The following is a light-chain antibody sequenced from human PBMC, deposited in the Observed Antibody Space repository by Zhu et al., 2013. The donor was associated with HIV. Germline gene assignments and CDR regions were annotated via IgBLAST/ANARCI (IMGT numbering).Light chain of an antibody. CDR2: AAS. Sequence: EIQMTQSPSVTSAFVGDTITITCRASQGISYFLSWYQHKPGKVPARLIFAASSLQTGVPSRFSGRGSGTEFTLTISSLRPEDFGTYYCQQANSFPRTFGQGTKVEIK. CDR1: QGISYF. J-gene: IGKJ1*01. CDR3: QQANSFPRT. V-gene: IGKV1-12*01.